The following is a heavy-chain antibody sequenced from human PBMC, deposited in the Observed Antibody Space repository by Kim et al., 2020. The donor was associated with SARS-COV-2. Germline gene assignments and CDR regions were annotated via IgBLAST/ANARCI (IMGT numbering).Heavy chain of an antibody. J-gene: IGHJ4*02. Sequence: YTQKFQGRVTITADKSASTAYMELSSLRSEDTAVYYCARDGGRDGYNKDWGQGTLVTVSS. V-gene: IGHV1-69*04. CDR3: ARDGGRDGYNKD. D-gene: IGHD5-12*01.